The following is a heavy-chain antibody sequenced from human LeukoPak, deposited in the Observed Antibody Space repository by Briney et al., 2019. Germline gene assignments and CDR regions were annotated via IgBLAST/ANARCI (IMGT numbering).Heavy chain of an antibody. CDR3: ARFTPQGYGWGGYNRFDP. Sequence: SQTLSLTCTVSGGSISSGSYYWSWIRQPAGKGLEWIGRIYTSGSTNYNPSLKSRVTMSVDTSKNQFSLKLSSVTAADTAVYYCARFTPQGYGWGGYNRFDPWGQGTLVTVSS. D-gene: IGHD3-16*01. J-gene: IGHJ5*02. CDR2: IYTSGST. CDR1: GGSISSGSYY. V-gene: IGHV4-61*02.